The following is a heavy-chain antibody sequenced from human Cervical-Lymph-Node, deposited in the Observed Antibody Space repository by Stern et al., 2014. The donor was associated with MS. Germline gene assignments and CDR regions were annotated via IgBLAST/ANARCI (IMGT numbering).Heavy chain of an antibody. D-gene: IGHD3/OR15-3a*01. CDR2: IIPIFGTA. Sequence: QVQLVESGAEVKKPGSLVKVSCKASGGTLRSYAISWVRQAPGQGLEWMGGIIPIFGTANDAQEFQGRVTITADESTSTAYMELSSLRSEDTAVYYCARQYRPYSYVFGVWGHGTTVTVSS. CDR3: ARQYRPYSYVFGV. V-gene: IGHV1-69*01. J-gene: IGHJ6*02. CDR1: GGTLRSYA.